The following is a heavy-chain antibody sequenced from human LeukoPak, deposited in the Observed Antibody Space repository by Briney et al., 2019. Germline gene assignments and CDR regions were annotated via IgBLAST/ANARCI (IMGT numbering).Heavy chain of an antibody. Sequence: SETLSLTCTVSNGSISRYYWSWIRQPAGRGLEWIGRIYTSASTNYNPSLESRVTMSVDTSKNQISLKLSSVTAADTAMYYCARGGYRLGSYYFDYWGQGTPVTVTS. V-gene: IGHV4-4*07. J-gene: IGHJ4*02. D-gene: IGHD5-18*01. CDR3: ARGGYRLGSYYFDY. CDR2: IYTSAST. CDR1: NGSISRYY.